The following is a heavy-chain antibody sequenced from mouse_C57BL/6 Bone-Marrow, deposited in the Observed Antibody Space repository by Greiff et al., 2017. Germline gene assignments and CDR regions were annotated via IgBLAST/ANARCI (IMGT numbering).Heavy chain of an antibody. Sequence: EVQLQQSGAELVRPGASVKLSCTASGFNIKDDYMHWVKQRPEQGLEWIGWIDPENGDTEYASKFQGKATITADTSSNTAYLQLSSLTSEDTAVYYCSTYYSNSYYLDYWGQGTTLTVSS. CDR3: STYYSNSYYLDY. CDR2: IDPENGDT. V-gene: IGHV14-4*01. D-gene: IGHD2-5*01. CDR1: GFNIKDDY. J-gene: IGHJ2*01.